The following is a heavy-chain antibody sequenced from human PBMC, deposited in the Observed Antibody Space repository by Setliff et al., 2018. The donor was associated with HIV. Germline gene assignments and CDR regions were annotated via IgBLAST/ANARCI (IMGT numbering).Heavy chain of an antibody. CDR1: GYTFTTYA. Sequence: ASVKVSCKASGYTFTTYAIHWVRQAPGQRLEWMGWINAGNGDTKYSQKFQGRFTITRDTSASTAYMELSSLRSEDTAMYYCATIRAYYYDSSGQEYFQYWGHGTLVTVSS. CDR3: ATIRAYYYDSSGQEYFQY. V-gene: IGHV1-3*01. J-gene: IGHJ1*01. CDR2: INAGNGDT. D-gene: IGHD3-22*01.